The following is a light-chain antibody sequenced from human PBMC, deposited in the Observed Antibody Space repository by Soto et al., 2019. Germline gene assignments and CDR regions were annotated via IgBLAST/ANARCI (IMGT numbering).Light chain of an antibody. CDR3: QQYYSYPLT. V-gene: IGKV1-8*01. Sequence: AIRMPQSPSSLSASTGHIATITCRATQAISRYLAWYHQKPGKSPKLLIYAASTLRSWVPSRFSGSGSGTDFTLTISCLQYEDFATYFCQQYYSYPLTFGGGTKVEIK. CDR1: QAISRY. CDR2: AAS. J-gene: IGKJ4*01.